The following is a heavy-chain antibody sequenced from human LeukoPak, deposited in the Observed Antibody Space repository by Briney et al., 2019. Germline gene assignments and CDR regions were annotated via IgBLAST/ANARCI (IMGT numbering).Heavy chain of an antibody. J-gene: IGHJ5*02. CDR1: LYSFTDYY. CDR3: ARADRLHGGPYLIGP. CDR2: INPNSGGT. D-gene: IGHD2-21*01. V-gene: IGHV1-2*02. Sequence: ASVKVSYQASLYSFTDYYMHLVHQAPGQPLEWTGLINPNSGGTNSAQKFQGRVPMHRDTSITTVYMEVSWLTSDDTAIYYCARADRLHGGPYLIGPWGQGTLVTVSS.